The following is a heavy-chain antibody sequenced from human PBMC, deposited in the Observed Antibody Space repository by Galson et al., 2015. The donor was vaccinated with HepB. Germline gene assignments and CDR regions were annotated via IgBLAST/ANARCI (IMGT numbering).Heavy chain of an antibody. CDR1: GLAFSSSL. D-gene: IGHD2-15*01. J-gene: IGHJ3*02. CDR2: INGEGRGI. Sequence: SLRLSCAASGLAFSSSLMHWVRQAPGEGLVWVSQINGEGRGIGHADSVRGRFTISRDNAKNTLYLQMNSLRVEDTAAYYCARGGLLYALDIWGQGTMVTVSS. CDR3: ARGGLLYALDI. V-gene: IGHV3-74*01.